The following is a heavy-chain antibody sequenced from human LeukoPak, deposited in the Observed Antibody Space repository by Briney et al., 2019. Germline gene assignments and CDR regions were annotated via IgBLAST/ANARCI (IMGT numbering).Heavy chain of an antibody. CDR1: GFTVSSDY. CDR3: ARNWFDP. J-gene: IGHJ5*02. Sequence: PGGSLRLSCAASGFTVSSDYMSWVRQAPGKGLEWVSVIYSGGSTYYADSVKGRFTISRDKSKNTVYLQVNSLRFEDTAMYYRARNWFDPWGQGTLVTVSS. V-gene: IGHV3-53*05. CDR2: IYSGGST.